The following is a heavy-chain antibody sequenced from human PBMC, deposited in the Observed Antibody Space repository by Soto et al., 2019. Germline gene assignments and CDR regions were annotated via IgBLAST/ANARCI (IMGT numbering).Heavy chain of an antibody. CDR2: IKSKTDGGTT. V-gene: IGHV3-15*07. CDR3: TTDPRHVLPWFDP. D-gene: IGHD3-10*01. Sequence: GGSLRLSCAASGFTFSNAWMNWVRQAPGKGLEWVGRIKSKTDGGTTDYAAPVKGRFTISRDDSKNTLYLQMNSLKTEDTAVYYCTTDPRHVLPWFDPWGQGTLVTVSS. CDR1: GFTFSNAW. J-gene: IGHJ5*02.